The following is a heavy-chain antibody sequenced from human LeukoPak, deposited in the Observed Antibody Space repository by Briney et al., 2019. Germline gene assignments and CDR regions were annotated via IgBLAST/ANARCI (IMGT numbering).Heavy chain of an antibody. CDR1: GGSFSGYY. CDR3: ARGHSGRDCSSTSCYLLGAYYFDY. V-gene: IGHV4-34*01. CDR2: INHSGST. Sequence: SETLFLTCAVYGGSFSGYYWSWIRQPPGKGLEWIGEINHSGSTNYNPSLKSRVTISVDTSKNQFSLKLSSVTAADTAVYYCARGHSGRDCSSTSCYLLGAYYFDYWGQGTLVTVSS. D-gene: IGHD2-2*01. J-gene: IGHJ4*02.